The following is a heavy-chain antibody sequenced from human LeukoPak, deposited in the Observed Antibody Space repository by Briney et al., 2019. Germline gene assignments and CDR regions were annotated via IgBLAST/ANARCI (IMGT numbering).Heavy chain of an antibody. J-gene: IGHJ6*03. CDR3: ARVLRYCSGGNCYSGGLGYMDV. Sequence: GGSLRLSCAASGFTFSDYNMRWIRQAPGKGLEWVSSISRSGSTKYYADSVKGRFTISRDNSKNSLFLQMNSLRAEDTAVYYCARVLRYCSGGNCYSGGLGYMDVWGKGTTVTISS. D-gene: IGHD2-15*01. CDR1: GFTFSDYN. CDR2: ISRSGSTK. V-gene: IGHV3-11*01.